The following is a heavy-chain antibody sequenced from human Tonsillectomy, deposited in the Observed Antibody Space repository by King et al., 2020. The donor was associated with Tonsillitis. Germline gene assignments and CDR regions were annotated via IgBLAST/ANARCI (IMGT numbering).Heavy chain of an antibody. Sequence: VQLVESGGGVVQPGGSLRLSCAASGFTLSSYGMHWVRQAPGKGLEWVAFIRYDGSNKYYADSVKGRFTISRDNSKNTLYLQMNSLRAEDTAVYYCAKDSGLLWFEGYWGQGTLVTVSS. CDR3: AKDSGLLWFEGY. V-gene: IGHV3-30*02. CDR2: IRYDGSNK. J-gene: IGHJ4*02. D-gene: IGHD3-10*01. CDR1: GFTLSSYG.